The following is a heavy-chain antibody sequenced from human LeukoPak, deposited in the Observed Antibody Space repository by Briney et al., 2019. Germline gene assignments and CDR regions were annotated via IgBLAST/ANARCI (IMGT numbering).Heavy chain of an antibody. CDR2: FNWNGGST. CDR1: GFTFDDYG. J-gene: IGHJ4*02. D-gene: IGHD4-17*01. Sequence: RGSLRLSCAASGFTFDDYGMSWVRQAPGKGLEWVSGFNWNGGSTGYADSVKGRFTISRDNAKNSLYLQMNSLRAEDTALYYCARAGGDYGDGYAYFDYWGQGTWSPSP. CDR3: ARAGGDYGDGYAYFDY. V-gene: IGHV3-20*04.